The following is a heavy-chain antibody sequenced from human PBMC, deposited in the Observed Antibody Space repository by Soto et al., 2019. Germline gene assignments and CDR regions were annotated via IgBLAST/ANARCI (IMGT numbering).Heavy chain of an antibody. V-gene: IGHV3-23*01. CDR1: GFTFSSYA. J-gene: IGHJ4*02. CDR3: AKDLVVATITTLDY. CDR2: ISGSGGST. Sequence: EVQLLESGGGLVQPGGSLRLSCAASGFTFSSYAMSWVRQAPGKGLEWVSAISGSGGSTYYADSVKGRFTISRDNSKNTLYMQMNSLRAEDTAVYYCAKDLVVATITTLDYWGQGTLVTVSS. D-gene: IGHD5-12*01.